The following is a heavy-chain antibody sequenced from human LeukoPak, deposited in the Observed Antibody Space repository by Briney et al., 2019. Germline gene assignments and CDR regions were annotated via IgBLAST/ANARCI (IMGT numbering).Heavy chain of an antibody. J-gene: IGHJ5*02. Sequence: GGSPRLSCAACGFSVSSNYMSWLRQAPGKRLEWGAVLYRGGDTYYADSVKGRITISRDNSKNTLYLQMNSLRAEDTAVYYCARDSYSDSEGVRWFDPWGQGTLVTVSS. CDR2: LYRGGDT. CDR3: ARDSYSDSEGVRWFDP. CDR1: GFSVSSNY. D-gene: IGHD1-26*01. V-gene: IGHV3-66*01.